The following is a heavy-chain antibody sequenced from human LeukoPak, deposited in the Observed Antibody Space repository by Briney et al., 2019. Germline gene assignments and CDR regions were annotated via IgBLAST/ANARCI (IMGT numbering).Heavy chain of an antibody. CDR1: GGTFSSYA. V-gene: IGHV1-69*13. J-gene: IGHJ4*02. Sequence: GASVKVSCKASGGTFSSYAISWVRQAPGQGLEWMGGIIPIFGTANYAQKFQGRVTITADESTSTAYMELSSLRSEDTAVYYCARAGFEYSSSRSAPPESYWGQGTLVTVSS. CDR3: ARAGFEYSSSRSAPPESY. CDR2: IIPIFGTA. D-gene: IGHD6-6*01.